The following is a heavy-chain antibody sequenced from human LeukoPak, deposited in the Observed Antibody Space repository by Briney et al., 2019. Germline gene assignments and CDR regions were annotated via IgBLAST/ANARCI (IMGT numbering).Heavy chain of an antibody. Sequence: GRSLRLSCAASGFTFDDYAMHWVRQAPGKGLEWVSGISWNSGSIGYADSVKGRFTISRDNAKNSLHLQMNSLRAEDTALYYCAKDIREQWLDYFDYWGQGTLVTVSS. D-gene: IGHD6-19*01. CDR1: GFTFDDYA. CDR3: AKDIREQWLDYFDY. J-gene: IGHJ4*02. CDR2: ISWNSGSI. V-gene: IGHV3-9*01.